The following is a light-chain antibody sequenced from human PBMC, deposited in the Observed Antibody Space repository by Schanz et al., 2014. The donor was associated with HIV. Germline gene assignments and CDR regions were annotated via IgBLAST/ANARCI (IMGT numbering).Light chain of an antibody. J-gene: IGLJ3*02. CDR3: STYTTSKTWV. CDR1: SSDVGTYNL. V-gene: IGLV2-14*02. CDR2: DVT. Sequence: QSALTQPASVSGSPGQSITISCTAISSDVGTYNLVSWYQQHPGEAPRLIIYDVTSRPSGVSARFSGSKTGETASLTISGLQSEDEAEYYCSTYTTSKTWVFGGGTKLTVL.